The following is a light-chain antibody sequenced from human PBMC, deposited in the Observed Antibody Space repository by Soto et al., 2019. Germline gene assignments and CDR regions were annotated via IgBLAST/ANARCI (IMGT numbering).Light chain of an antibody. CDR1: QNISTY. V-gene: IGKV1-39*01. CDR2: ATS. CDR3: QQSYSTPPGT. Sequence: DIQKTHSPSSLSASVGDRVTITCRARQNISTYLIWYQQKPGKAPKLLIYATSSLQSGVPSRCSGSGSGTDFTLTISSLQPEDFATYYCQQSYSTPPGTFGQGTKVDIK. J-gene: IGKJ1*01.